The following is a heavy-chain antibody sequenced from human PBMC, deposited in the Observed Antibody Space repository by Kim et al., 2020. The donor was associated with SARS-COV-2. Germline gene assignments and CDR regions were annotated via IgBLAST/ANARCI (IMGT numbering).Heavy chain of an antibody. D-gene: IGHD1-26*01. CDR3: ARGGSWDTGYGMDV. Sequence: GGSLRLSCAASGFTFSSYDMHWVRQATGKGLEWVSAIGTAGDTYYPGAVKGRITISRENAKNSLYLQMNSLRAGDTAVYYCARGGSWDTGYGMDVWGQGPTVTVSS. J-gene: IGHJ6*02. CDR2: IGTAGDT. V-gene: IGHV3-13*01. CDR1: GFTFSSYD.